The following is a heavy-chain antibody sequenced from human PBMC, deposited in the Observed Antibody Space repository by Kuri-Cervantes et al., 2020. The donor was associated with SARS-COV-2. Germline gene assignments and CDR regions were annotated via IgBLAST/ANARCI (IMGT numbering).Heavy chain of an antibody. D-gene: IGHD6-13*01. CDR1: GYSISSGYY. CDR3: ARGKEYSSSLGAFDI. J-gene: IGHJ3*02. V-gene: IGHV4-61*01. CDR2: IYYSGST. Sequence: GSLRLSCAVSGYSISSGYYWGWIRQPPGKGLEWIGYIYYSGSTNYNPSLKSRVTISVDTSKNQFSLKLSSVTAADTAVYYCARGKEYSSSLGAFDIWGQGTMVTVSS.